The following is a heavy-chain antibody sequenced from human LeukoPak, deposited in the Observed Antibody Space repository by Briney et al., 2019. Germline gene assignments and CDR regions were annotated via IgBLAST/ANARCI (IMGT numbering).Heavy chain of an antibody. V-gene: IGHV4-4*02. D-gene: IGHD6-19*01. J-gene: IGHJ3*02. Sequence: PSETLSLTCAVSGGSISSNNWWIWVRQSPEKGLEWIGEIYHDGSTNYNPSLKSRVTISVDTSKNQFSLKLSSVTAADTAVYYCARVIAVAGPKGAFDIWGQGTMVTVSS. CDR2: IYHDGST. CDR3: ARVIAVAGPKGAFDI. CDR1: GGSISSNNW.